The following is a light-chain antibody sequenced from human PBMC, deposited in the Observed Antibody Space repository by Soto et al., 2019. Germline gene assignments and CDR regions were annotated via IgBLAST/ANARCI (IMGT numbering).Light chain of an antibody. J-gene: IGKJ1*01. Sequence: EIVLTQSPATLSLSPGDRATLSCGASQSVSSSYLAWYQQKPGLAPRLLMYDASSRATGIPDRFSGSGSGTDFTLTISRLEPEDFAVYYCQQYGSSPRTFGQGTKVDIK. CDR1: QSVSSSY. CDR3: QQYGSSPRT. V-gene: IGKV3D-20*01. CDR2: DAS.